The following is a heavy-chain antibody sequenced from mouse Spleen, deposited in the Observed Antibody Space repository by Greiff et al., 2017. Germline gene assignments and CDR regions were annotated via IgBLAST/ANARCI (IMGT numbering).Heavy chain of an antibody. V-gene: IGHV2-5*01. CDR2: IWRGGST. CDR3: ATSYDYGSSYYAMDY. Sequence: VQLVESGPGLVQPSQSLSITCTVSGFSLTSYGVHWVRQSPGKGLEWLGVIWRGGSTDYNAAFMSRLSITKDNSKSQVFFKMNSLQADDTAIYYCATSYDYGSSYYAMDYWGQGTSVTVSS. D-gene: IGHD2-4*01. CDR1: GFSLTSYG. J-gene: IGHJ4*01.